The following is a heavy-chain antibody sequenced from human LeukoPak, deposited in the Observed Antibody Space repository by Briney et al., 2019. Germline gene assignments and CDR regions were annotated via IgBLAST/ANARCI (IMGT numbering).Heavy chain of an antibody. CDR3: ARDLGQWELPTRFDY. CDR1: GGTFSSYA. Sequence: SVKVSCKASGGTFSSYAISWVRQAPGQGLEWMGRIIPILGIANYAQKFQGRVTITADKSTSTAYMELSSLRSEDTAVYYCARDLGQWELPTRFDYWGQGTLVTVSS. D-gene: IGHD1-26*01. CDR2: IIPILGIA. J-gene: IGHJ4*02. V-gene: IGHV1-69*04.